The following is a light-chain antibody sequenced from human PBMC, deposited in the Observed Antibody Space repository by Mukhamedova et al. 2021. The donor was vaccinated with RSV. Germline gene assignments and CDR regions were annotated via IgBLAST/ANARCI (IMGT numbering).Light chain of an antibody. CDR3: QYYGSSPRT. Sequence: LLIYSASNRAAGIPDRISGSGSGTEFTLTISSLEPEDFAVYFCQYYGSSPRTFGQGTKVEIK. V-gene: IGKV3-20*01. CDR2: SAS. J-gene: IGKJ1*01.